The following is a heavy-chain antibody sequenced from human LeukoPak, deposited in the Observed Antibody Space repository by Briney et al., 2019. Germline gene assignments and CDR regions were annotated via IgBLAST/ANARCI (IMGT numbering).Heavy chain of an antibody. CDR1: GGSFSGYY. CDR3: ARAAWGIAAAGISGFDY. CDR2: INHSGST. V-gene: IGHV4-34*01. Sequence: SETLSLTCAVYGGSFSGYYWSWTRQPPGKGLEWIGEINHSGSTNYNPSLKSRVTISVDTSKNQFSLKLSSVTAADTAVYYCARAAWGIAAAGISGFDYWGQGTLVTVSS. J-gene: IGHJ4*02. D-gene: IGHD6-13*01.